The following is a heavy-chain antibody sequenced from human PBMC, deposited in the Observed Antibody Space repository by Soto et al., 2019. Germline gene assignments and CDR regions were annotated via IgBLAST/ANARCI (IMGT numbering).Heavy chain of an antibody. CDR3: ANALVAATSPYYYYGMDV. CDR2: ISGSGGST. V-gene: IGHV3-23*01. J-gene: IGHJ6*02. D-gene: IGHD2-15*01. Sequence: PGGSLRLSCAASGFTFSSYAMSWVRQAPGKGLEWVSAISGSGGSTYYADSVKGRFTISRDNSKNTLYLQMNSLRAEDTAVYYCANALVAATSPYYYYGMDVWGQGTTVTVSS. CDR1: GFTFSSYA.